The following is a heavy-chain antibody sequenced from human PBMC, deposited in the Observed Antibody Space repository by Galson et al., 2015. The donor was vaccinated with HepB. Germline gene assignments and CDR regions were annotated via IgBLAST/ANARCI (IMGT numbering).Heavy chain of an antibody. CDR3: ARARAWHSSSWYYIDY. D-gene: IGHD6-13*01. V-gene: IGHV1-3*01. CDR1: GYTFTSYA. CDR2: INAGNGNT. J-gene: IGHJ4*02. Sequence: SVKVSCKASGYTFTSYAMHWVRQAPGQRLEWMGWINAGNGNTKYSQKFQGRVTITRDTSASTAYMELSSLRSEDTAVYYCARARAWHSSSWYYIDYWGQGTLVTVSS.